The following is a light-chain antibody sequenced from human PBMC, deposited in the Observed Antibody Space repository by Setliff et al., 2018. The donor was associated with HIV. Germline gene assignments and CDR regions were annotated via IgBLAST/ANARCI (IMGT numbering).Light chain of an antibody. CDR2: DIT. CDR3: CSYAGNFVFV. CDR1: SSDIGGYNY. J-gene: IGLJ1*01. V-gene: IGLV2-11*01. Sequence: QSALTQPRSVSGSPGQSVTFSCTGASSDIGGYNYVSWYQQHPGKAPKLLIYDITKRPSGVPDRFSGFKSGNTASLTISGLQAEDEADYHCCSYAGNFVFVFGGGTKVTVL.